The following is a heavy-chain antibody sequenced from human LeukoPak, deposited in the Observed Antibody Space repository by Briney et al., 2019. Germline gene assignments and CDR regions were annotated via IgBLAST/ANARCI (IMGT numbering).Heavy chain of an antibody. CDR3: ARDQTSAGDLFDY. J-gene: IGHJ4*02. Sequence: GASVKVSCKASGYSFISYYMHWVRQAPGQGLDWMGMINPSGGGTSYAQKFQGRVTMTRDTSISTAYMELSRLRSDDTAVYYCARDQTSAGDLFDYWGQGTLVTVSS. V-gene: IGHV1-46*01. CDR2: INPSGGGT. D-gene: IGHD3-16*01. CDR1: GYSFISYY.